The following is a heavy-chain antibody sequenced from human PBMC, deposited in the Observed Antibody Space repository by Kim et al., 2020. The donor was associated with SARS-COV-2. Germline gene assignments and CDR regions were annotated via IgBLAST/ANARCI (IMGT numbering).Heavy chain of an antibody. CDR1: GYTFTSYA. Sequence: ASVKVSCKASGYTFTSYAMHWVRQAPGQGLEWMGWINAGNGNTKYSQKFQGRVTITRDTSASTAYMELSSLRSEDTAVYYCARTPPYDYIWGSYRHVFDYWGQGTLVTVSS. CDR2: INAGNGNT. V-gene: IGHV1-3*01. J-gene: IGHJ4*02. CDR3: ARTPPYDYIWGSYRHVFDY. D-gene: IGHD3-16*02.